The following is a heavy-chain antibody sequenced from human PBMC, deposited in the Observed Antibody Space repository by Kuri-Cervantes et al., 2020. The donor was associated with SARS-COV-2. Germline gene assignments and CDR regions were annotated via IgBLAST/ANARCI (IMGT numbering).Heavy chain of an antibody. J-gene: IGHJ5*02. CDR1: GYTFTSYY. V-gene: IGHV1-69*05. CDR3: ASTIFGVDNWFDP. CDR2: IIPIFGTA. D-gene: IGHD3-3*01. Sequence: SVKVSCKASGYTFTSYYMHWVRQAPGQGLEWMGGIIPIFGTANYAQKFQGRVTITTDESTSTAYMELSSLRSEDTAVYYCASTIFGVDNWFDPWGQGTLVTVSS.